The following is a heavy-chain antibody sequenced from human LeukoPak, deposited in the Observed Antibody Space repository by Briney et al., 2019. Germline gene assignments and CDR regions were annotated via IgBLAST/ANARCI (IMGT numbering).Heavy chain of an antibody. CDR3: AKDSGPYSSDSLGY. D-gene: IGHD6-19*01. CDR1: GFTFDDYA. V-gene: IGHV3-9*01. Sequence: GRSLRLSCAASGFTFDDYAMHWVRQAPGKGLEWVSGISWNSGSIGYADSVKGRFTISRDNAKNSLYLQMNSLRAEDTALYYCAKDSGPYSSDSLGYWGQGTLVTVSS. CDR2: ISWNSGSI. J-gene: IGHJ4*02.